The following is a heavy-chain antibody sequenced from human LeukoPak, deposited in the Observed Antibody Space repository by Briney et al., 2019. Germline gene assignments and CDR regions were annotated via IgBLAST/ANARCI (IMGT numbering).Heavy chain of an antibody. V-gene: IGHV4-34*01. CDR3: ARDFYYDSSGYSLYFDY. J-gene: IGHJ4*02. CDR1: GGSFSGYY. CDR2: INHSGST. D-gene: IGHD3-22*01. Sequence: KPSETLSLTCAVYGGSFSGYYWSWIRQPPGKGLEWIGEINHSGSTNYNPSLKSRVTISVDTSKNQFSLKLSSVTAADTAVYYCARDFYYDSSGYSLYFDYWGQGTLVTVSS.